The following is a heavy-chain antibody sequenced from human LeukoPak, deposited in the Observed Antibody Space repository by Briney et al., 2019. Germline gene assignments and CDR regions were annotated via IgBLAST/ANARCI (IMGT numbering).Heavy chain of an antibody. CDR2: ISSSGSTI. V-gene: IGHV3-11*04. CDR3: ARAPSSSPNDY. J-gene: IGHJ4*02. D-gene: IGHD6-13*01. Sequence: GGSLRLSCAASGFTFSDYYMSWIRQAPRKGLEWASYISSSGSTIYYADSVKGRFTISRDNAKNSLYLQMNSLRAEDTAVYYCARAPSSSPNDYWGQGTLVTVSS. CDR1: GFTFSDYY.